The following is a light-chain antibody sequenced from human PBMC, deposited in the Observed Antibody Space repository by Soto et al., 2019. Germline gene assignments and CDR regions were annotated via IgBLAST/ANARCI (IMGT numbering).Light chain of an antibody. CDR3: QQCATSPLT. CDR1: QSVTNNY. Sequence: IVLTQSPGTLSLSPGERGTLSCRASQSVTNNYVAWYQQKPGQAPRLLIHDASSRATGIPDRFSGSGSGTDFTLTIDRLEPEDFAVYFCQQCATSPLTFGQGTKV. CDR2: DAS. V-gene: IGKV3-20*01. J-gene: IGKJ1*01.